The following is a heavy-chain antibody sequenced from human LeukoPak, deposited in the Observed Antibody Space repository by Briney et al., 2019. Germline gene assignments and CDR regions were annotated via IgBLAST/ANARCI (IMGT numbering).Heavy chain of an antibody. D-gene: IGHD6-19*01. CDR3: AIAPDSYSSGRDFDY. CDR1: GFTFSSYA. Sequence: GGSLRLSCAASGFTFSSYAMSWVRQAPGKGVEWVSAISGSGGSTYYADSVKGRFTISRDNSKNTLYLQMNSLRAEDTAVYYCAIAPDSYSSGRDFDYWGQGTLVTVSS. J-gene: IGHJ4*02. CDR2: ISGSGGST. V-gene: IGHV3-23*01.